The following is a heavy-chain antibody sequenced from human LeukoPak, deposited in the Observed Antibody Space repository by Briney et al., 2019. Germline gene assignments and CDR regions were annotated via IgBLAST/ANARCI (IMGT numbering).Heavy chain of an antibody. CDR3: ARARNNYDVSGFSALDY. CDR1: GFTFSSYA. D-gene: IGHD3-22*01. J-gene: IGHJ4*02. CDR2: IWYDGTNE. V-gene: IGHV3-33*08. Sequence: PGGSLRLSCAASGFTFSSYAMHWVRQAPGQGLEWVAVIWYDGTNENYSDSLRGRFTISRDNSKNTLYLQMNSLRAEDTAVYYCARARNNYDVSGFSALDYWGQGTLVTVSS.